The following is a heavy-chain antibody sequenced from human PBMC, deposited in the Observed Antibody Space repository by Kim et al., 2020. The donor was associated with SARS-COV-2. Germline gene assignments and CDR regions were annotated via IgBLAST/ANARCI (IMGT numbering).Heavy chain of an antibody. V-gene: IGHV4-39*01. CDR3: ARSMPRVAGSFDY. J-gene: IGHJ4*02. CDR1: GGSISSSSYY. D-gene: IGHD6-19*01. CDR2: IYYSGST. Sequence: SETLSLTCTVSGGSISSSSYYWGWIRQPPGKGLEWIGSIYYSGSTYYNPSLKSRVTISVDTSKNQFSLKLSSVTAADTAVYYCARSMPRVAGSFDYWGQGTLVTVSS.